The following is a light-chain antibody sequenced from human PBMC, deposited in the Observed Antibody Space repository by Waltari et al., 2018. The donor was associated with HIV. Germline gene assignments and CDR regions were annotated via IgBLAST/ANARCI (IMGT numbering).Light chain of an antibody. Sequence: QSVLTQPPSVSAAPGQTVTISCSGSSSNLGNNYVSWYQQLPGTAPKRLIYDNNKRPSGIPDRFSGSKSGTSATLGITGLQTGDEADYYCGTWDSSLSAVVFGGGTKLTVL. J-gene: IGLJ2*01. CDR1: SSNLGNNY. CDR2: DNN. CDR3: GTWDSSLSAVV. V-gene: IGLV1-51*01.